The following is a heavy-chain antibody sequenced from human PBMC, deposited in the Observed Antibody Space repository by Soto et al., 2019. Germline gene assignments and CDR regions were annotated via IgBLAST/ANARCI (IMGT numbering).Heavy chain of an antibody. CDR3: ARLIGAHTTLHFWLGYFDY. Sequence: ASVKVSCKASGYNFIGQYIHWWRQAPGQGLEWMGIINPSGGSTAYAQKFQGRVIMTSDTSTSTVYVEVSSLTSEDTAMYYCARLIGAHTTLHFWLGYFDYWGQGTPVTVSS. CDR2: INPSGGST. J-gene: IGHJ4*02. CDR1: GYNFIGQY. D-gene: IGHD3-3*02. V-gene: IGHV1-46*01.